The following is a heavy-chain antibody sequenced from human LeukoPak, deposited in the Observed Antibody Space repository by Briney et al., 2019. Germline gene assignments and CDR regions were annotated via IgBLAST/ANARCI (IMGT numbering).Heavy chain of an antibody. Sequence: GGSLRLSCAASGFTFSDHYMDWVRQAPGKGLEWVGRTRNKANSYTTEYAASVKGRFTISRDDSKNSLYLQMNSLKTEDTAVYYCAREAPGYSSSWYLPLYYYYYMDVWGKGTTVTVSS. CDR2: TRNKANSYTT. V-gene: IGHV3-72*01. D-gene: IGHD6-13*01. CDR3: AREAPGYSSSWYLPLYYYYYMDV. J-gene: IGHJ6*03. CDR1: GFTFSDHY.